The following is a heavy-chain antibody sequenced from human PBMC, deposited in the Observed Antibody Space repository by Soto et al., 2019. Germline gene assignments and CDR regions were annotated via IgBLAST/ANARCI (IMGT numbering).Heavy chain of an antibody. J-gene: IGHJ3*01. Sequence: SETLSLTCTVSGGSISSYYWSWIRQPPGKGLEWIGYIYYSGSTNYNPSLKSRVTISVDTSKKQFSLNLRSVTAADTAVYYCARRTTSFAFDVWGQGTLVTVSS. CDR2: IYYSGST. CDR1: GGSISSYY. V-gene: IGHV4-59*08. CDR3: ARRTTSFAFDV. D-gene: IGHD1-26*01.